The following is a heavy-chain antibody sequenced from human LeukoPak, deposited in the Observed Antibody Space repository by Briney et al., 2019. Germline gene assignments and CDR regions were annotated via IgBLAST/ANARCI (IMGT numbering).Heavy chain of an antibody. D-gene: IGHD2-2*01. J-gene: IGHJ4*02. CDR3: ARSTETTALKTAG. V-gene: IGHV1-18*01. CDR1: GYTFTSYG. CDR2: SNAYSGKT. Sequence: ASVTVSCMASGYTFTSYGISWVRQAPGQGLEGMRWSNAYSGKTTYAQKPEGRVTMRPDTNTSTANMKLRRLRTDDTAAYYSARSTETTALKTAGWGQGTLVTASS.